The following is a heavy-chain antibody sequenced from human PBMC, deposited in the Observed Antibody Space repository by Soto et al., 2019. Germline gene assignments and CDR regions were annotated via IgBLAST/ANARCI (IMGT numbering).Heavy chain of an antibody. CDR3: ASPPAAQSPFDY. CDR1: GYTFTGFH. CDR2: INPNNGDT. D-gene: IGHD2-2*01. Sequence: QVQLVQSGAEVKKPGASVKVSCKASGYTFTGFHMHWVRQAPGQGLEYMGWINPNNGDTAYAQKFQGRVTMTRDTSISTAYMELSRLRSDDTAVYYCASPPAAQSPFDYWGQGTLVTVSS. J-gene: IGHJ4*02. V-gene: IGHV1-2*02.